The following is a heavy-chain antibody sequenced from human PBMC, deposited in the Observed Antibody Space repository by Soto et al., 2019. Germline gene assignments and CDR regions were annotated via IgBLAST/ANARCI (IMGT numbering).Heavy chain of an antibody. CDR2: IGDSGGTT. CDR1: GFTFSSYA. D-gene: IGHD2-15*01. V-gene: IGHV3-23*01. CDR3: KLYCSGRTCSAH. Sequence: EVQLLESGGGLVQPGGSLRLSCAASGFTFSSYAMTWVRQAPGKGLEWVSAIGDSGGTTYYADSVKGRFTISRDNFKDTLYLQMNSLRAEDTAVYYCKLYCSGRTCSAHWGQGTLVTVSS. J-gene: IGHJ4*02.